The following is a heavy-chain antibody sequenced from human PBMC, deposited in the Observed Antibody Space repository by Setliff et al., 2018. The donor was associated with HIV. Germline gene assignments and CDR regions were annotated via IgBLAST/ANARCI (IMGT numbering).Heavy chain of an antibody. CDR3: ARSRPYNSALDY. J-gene: IGHJ4*02. Sequence: PGGSLRLSCEASGFTVSSSYMAWVRQAPGKGLEWVSTIYSDGSTYHRDSVKGRFTLSRDNSKNTVYLQVGGLRPDDTAMYYCARSRPYNSALDYWGQGTLVTVPQ. D-gene: IGHD6-25*01. V-gene: IGHV3-66*02. CDR2: IYSDGST. CDR1: GFTVSSSY.